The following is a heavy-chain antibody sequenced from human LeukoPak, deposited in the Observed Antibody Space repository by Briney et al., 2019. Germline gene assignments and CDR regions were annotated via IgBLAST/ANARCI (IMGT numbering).Heavy chain of an antibody. CDR3: TRVGYIDEGIDY. CDR1: GFTFSNHW. V-gene: IGHV3-7*04. J-gene: IGHJ4*02. CDR2: IKQDGSKK. D-gene: IGHD5-24*01. Sequence: GGSLRLSCVVSGFTFSNHWMHWVRQAPGKGLEWVANIKQDGSKKSYVDSVKGRFTISRDNAKNSLYLQMNSLRAEDTAIYYCTRVGYIDEGIDYWGQGTLVTVSS.